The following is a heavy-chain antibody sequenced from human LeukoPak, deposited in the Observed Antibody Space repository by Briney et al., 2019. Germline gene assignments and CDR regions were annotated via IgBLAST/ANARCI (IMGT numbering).Heavy chain of an antibody. CDR1: GFTFRIYA. D-gene: IGHD2-15*01. V-gene: IGHV3-23*01. J-gene: IGHJ4*02. CDR2: ISGSGGST. Sequence: GGSLRLSCAASGFTFRIYAMSWVRQAPGKGLEWVSAISGSGGSTYYADSVKGRFTISRDNSKNTLYLQMNSLRAEDTAVYYCAKEPEYCSGGSCYHLDYWGQGTLVTVSS. CDR3: AKEPEYCSGGSCYHLDY.